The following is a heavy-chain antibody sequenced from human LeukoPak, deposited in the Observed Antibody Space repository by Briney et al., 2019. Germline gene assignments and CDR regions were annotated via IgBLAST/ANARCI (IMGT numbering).Heavy chain of an antibody. J-gene: IGHJ5*02. D-gene: IGHD3-10*01. CDR3: VRGPYGSGISNWFDP. CDR1: GYSISSGYY. V-gene: IGHV4-38-2*02. CDR2: IYHSGST. Sequence: SETLSLTCSFSGYSISSGYYWGWIRQPPGQGLEWIGNIYHSGSTYYNPPLKSQVTISVDTSKNQFSLRLTSVSAADTAVYYCVRGPYGSGISNWFDPWGQGTQVIVSS.